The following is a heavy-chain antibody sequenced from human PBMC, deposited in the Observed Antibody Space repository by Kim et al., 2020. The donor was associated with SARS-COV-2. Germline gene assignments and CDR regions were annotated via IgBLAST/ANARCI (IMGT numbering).Heavy chain of an antibody. CDR3: ARVPQWLVRGHYFDY. J-gene: IGHJ4*02. V-gene: IGHV1-18*01. D-gene: IGHD6-19*01. Sequence: QKLQGRVTMTTDTSTSTAYMELRSLRSDDTAVYYCARVPQWLVRGHYFDYWGQGTLVTVSS.